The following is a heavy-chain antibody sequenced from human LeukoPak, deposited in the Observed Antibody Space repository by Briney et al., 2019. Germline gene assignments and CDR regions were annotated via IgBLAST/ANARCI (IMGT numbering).Heavy chain of an antibody. CDR1: GYSFSSYW. CDR3: ARLDYAGPARHFDY. D-gene: IGHD4-23*01. CDR2: IYPGDSDT. J-gene: IGHJ4*02. Sequence: GESLKISCKGSGYSFSSYWIGWVRQMPGKGLEWMGVIYPGDSDTRYSPSFQGQVTISADKSITTAYLQWNSLKAPDTAMYYCARLDYAGPARHFDYWGQGTLVTVSS. V-gene: IGHV5-51*01.